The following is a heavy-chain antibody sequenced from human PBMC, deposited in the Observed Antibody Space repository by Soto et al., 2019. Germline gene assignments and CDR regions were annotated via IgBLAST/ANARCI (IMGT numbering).Heavy chain of an antibody. Sequence: QLVESGGGLVKPGESLRLSCGASGFIFSNAWMSWVRQAPGKGLEWVGRIKSNVDGGTTDYAAPVKDRSIISSDDLKKTLYLQMNSLKNEDTAVDDCALWFGGQHYGGQGASVTFSS. CDR3: ALWFGGQHY. D-gene: IGHD3-10*01. CDR2: IKSNVDGGTT. J-gene: IGHJ4*02. V-gene: IGHV3-15*07. CDR1: GFIFSNAW.